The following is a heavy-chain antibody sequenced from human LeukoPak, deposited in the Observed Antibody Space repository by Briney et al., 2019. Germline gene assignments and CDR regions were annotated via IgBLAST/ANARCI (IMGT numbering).Heavy chain of an antibody. CDR2: IYYSGST. D-gene: IGHD1-26*01. CDR3: ARAHSGSYYADYYYYMDV. Sequence: SETLSLTCTVSGGSLCSYYWGCIRQPPGKGLEWIGYIYYSGSTNYNPSLKSRVTISVDTSKNQFSLKLSSVTAADTAVYYCARAHSGSYYADYYYYMDVWGKGTTVTVSS. J-gene: IGHJ6*03. V-gene: IGHV4-59*01. CDR1: GGSLCSYY.